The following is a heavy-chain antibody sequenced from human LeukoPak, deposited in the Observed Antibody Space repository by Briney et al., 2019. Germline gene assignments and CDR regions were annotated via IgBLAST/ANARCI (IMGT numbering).Heavy chain of an antibody. D-gene: IGHD3-10*01. Sequence: SETLSLTCAVSGGSISSSNWWSWVRQPPGKGLEWIGEIYHSGSTNYNPSLKSRVTISVDTSKNQFSLKLSSVTAADTAVYYCARASITMVRGSWFDPWGQGTLVTVSS. J-gene: IGHJ5*02. CDR2: IYHSGST. V-gene: IGHV4-4*02. CDR3: ARASITMVRGSWFDP. CDR1: GGSISSSNW.